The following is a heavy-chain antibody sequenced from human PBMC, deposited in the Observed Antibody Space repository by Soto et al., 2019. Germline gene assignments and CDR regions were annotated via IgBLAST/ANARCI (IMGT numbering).Heavy chain of an antibody. Sequence: PSETLSLTCTVSGGSISGHYWSWIRQPPGKGLQYIGYISYSGSTNYNPSLKSRVTISVDTSNNQFSLRLSSVTAADTAVYYCARDVGLQHDTGYYDFWSGKNNWFDPWGQGTLVPVSS. CDR3: ARDVGLQHDTGYYDFWSGKNNWFDP. CDR1: GGSISGHY. D-gene: IGHD3-3*01. V-gene: IGHV4-59*11. CDR2: ISYSGST. J-gene: IGHJ5*02.